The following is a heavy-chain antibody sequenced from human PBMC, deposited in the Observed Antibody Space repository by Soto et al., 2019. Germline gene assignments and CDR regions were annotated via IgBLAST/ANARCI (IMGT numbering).Heavy chain of an antibody. CDR1: GGSISSGDYY. V-gene: IGHV4-30-4*01. CDR3: ARMYYDFWSGLSPYNWFDP. CDR2: IYYSGST. D-gene: IGHD3-3*01. Sequence: QVQLQESGPGLVKPSQTLSLTCTVSGGSISSGDYYWSWIRQPPGKGLEWIGYIYYSGSTYYNPSLKSRVTISVDKSKNQFSLKLSSVTAADTAVYYCARMYYDFWSGLSPYNWFDPWGQGTLVTVSS. J-gene: IGHJ5*02.